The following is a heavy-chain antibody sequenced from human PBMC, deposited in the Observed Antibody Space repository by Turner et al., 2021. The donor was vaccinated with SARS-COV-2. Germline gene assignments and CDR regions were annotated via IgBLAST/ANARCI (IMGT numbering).Heavy chain of an antibody. CDR2: ICHSGST. Sequence: QVQLQESGPGLVKPSETLSLTCTVSGFSISSYCWSWIRQSPEKGLEWISFICHSGSTHHNPSLKSRVTISLDTSKNHFSLRLISVSAADTAVYYCARFKLGSGYNCFDPWGQGTLVAVSS. V-gene: IGHV4-59*01. D-gene: IGHD3-3*01. CDR1: GFSISSYC. J-gene: IGHJ5*02. CDR3: ARFKLGSGYNCFDP.